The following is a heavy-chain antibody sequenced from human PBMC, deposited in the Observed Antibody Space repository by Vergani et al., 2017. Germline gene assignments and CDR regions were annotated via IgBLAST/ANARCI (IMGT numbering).Heavy chain of an antibody. CDR1: GGSFKNYA. CDR2: IIPTFGTA. J-gene: IGHJ4*02. D-gene: IGHD3-22*01. CDR3: ATSYGSSGYCFDY. Sequence: QVQLVQSGAEVKKPGSSLILSCKASGGSFKNYAFSWVRQAPGQGLEWLGGIIPTFGTATYAQRFQGRVTITADESTSTAYMDLTSLRLEDTAVYYCATSYGSSGYCFDYWGQGTLVTVSS. V-gene: IGHV1-69*01.